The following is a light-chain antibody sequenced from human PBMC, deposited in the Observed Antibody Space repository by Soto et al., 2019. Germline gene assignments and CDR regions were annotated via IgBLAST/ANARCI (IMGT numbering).Light chain of an antibody. CDR1: QSVNSN. J-gene: IGKJ4*01. V-gene: IGKV3-15*01. Sequence: EIVMTQSPVTLSVSPGDRATLSCRARQSVNSNLAWYQHKPGQTPKLLIYVASTRATGIPARFSGSGSGTEFTLTISSLQSEDFAVYYCQQYNVWPLTFGGGTNVEFK. CDR2: VAS. CDR3: QQYNVWPLT.